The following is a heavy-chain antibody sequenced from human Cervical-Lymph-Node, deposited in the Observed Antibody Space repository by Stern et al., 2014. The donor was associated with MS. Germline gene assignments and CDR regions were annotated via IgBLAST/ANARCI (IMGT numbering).Heavy chain of an antibody. V-gene: IGHV1-69*12. Sequence: QDQLVQSGAEVRKPGSSVKVSCKVSGDSFSDYTIAWVRQAPGKGLEWMGGIIPIFSSANYAQTFQGRLTISADDSTSTAIMELSSLRSEDTAVYYCAKVGGVLLTASGDVSEIWGQGTMVTVSS. J-gene: IGHJ3*02. CDR1: GDSFSDYT. D-gene: IGHD3-16*01. CDR3: AKVGGVLLTASGDVSEI. CDR2: IIPIFSSA.